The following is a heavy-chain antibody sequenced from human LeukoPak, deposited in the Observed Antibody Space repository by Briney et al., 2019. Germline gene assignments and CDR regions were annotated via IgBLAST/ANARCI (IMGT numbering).Heavy chain of an antibody. CDR3: ARHWRYSYSTIFDY. CDR1: GGSISSYY. Sequence: SEILSLTCTVSGGSISSYYWSWIRQPPGKGLEWIGYIYYSGSTNYNPSLKSRVTISVDTSKNQFTLKLSSVTAADTAVYYCARHWRYSYSTIFDYWGQGTLVTVSS. V-gene: IGHV4-59*08. D-gene: IGHD5-18*01. J-gene: IGHJ4*02. CDR2: IYYSGST.